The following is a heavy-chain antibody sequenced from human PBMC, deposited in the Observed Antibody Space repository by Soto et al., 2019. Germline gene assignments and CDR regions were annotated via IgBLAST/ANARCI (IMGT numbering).Heavy chain of an antibody. Sequence: QVQLVESGGGVVQPGRSLRLSCAASGFTLSGYAMHWVRQAPGKGLEWVALISVHGTEKYYADSVKGRFTISRDNPKNMLYLEMSSLGVDDTAVYYCVRHRGRDWPTIYFDSWGQGTLVTVSS. V-gene: IGHV3-30-3*01. CDR1: GFTLSGYA. J-gene: IGHJ4*02. CDR2: ISVHGTEK. D-gene: IGHD3-9*01. CDR3: VRHRGRDWPTIYFDS.